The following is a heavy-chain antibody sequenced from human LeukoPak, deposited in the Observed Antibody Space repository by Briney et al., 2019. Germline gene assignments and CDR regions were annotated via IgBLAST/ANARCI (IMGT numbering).Heavy chain of an antibody. CDR1: GFTFSSYA. J-gene: IGHJ5*01. CDR2: IIGSGGST. V-gene: IGHV3-23*01. Sequence: PGGSMRLSCAASGFTFSSYAMSWVRQAPGKRQEWVSTIIGSGGSTYYADSVKGRFTISRDNSKNTLYLQMNSMRAEDTAVYYCAKDGYSSRWYDCWGQGTLVTVSS. D-gene: IGHD6-19*01. CDR3: AKDGYSSRWYDC.